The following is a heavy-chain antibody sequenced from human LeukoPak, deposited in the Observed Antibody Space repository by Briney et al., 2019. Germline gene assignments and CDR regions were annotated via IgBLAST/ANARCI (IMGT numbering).Heavy chain of an antibody. CDR1: GFTFSTFA. V-gene: IGHV3-23*01. J-gene: IGHJ3*02. CDR3: AKDFLGTVPDVFDI. Sequence: GGSLRLSCTASGFTFSTFAMGWVRQAPGKGLQWVSGISGSGDTTYYADSVKGRFAISRDNSENTLRLQMNRLRDEDTAVYHCAKDFLGTVPDVFDIWGQGTMVTVSS. D-gene: IGHD7-27*01. CDR2: ISGSGDTT.